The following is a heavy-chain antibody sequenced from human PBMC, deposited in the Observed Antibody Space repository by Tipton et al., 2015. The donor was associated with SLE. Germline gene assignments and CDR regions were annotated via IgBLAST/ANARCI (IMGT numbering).Heavy chain of an antibody. V-gene: IGHV4-59*12. CDR1: GGSFSTYY. CDR3: ARGMVRDSDWPQFDY. CDR2: IYYSGST. J-gene: IGHJ4*02. D-gene: IGHD3-9*01. Sequence: TLSLTCIVSGGSFSTYYWSWLRQPPGKGLEWVGYIYYSGSTYYNPSLKSRVTISIDTSKIQFSLKLRSVAAADTAVYYCARGMVRDSDWPQFDYWGQGTLVTVSS.